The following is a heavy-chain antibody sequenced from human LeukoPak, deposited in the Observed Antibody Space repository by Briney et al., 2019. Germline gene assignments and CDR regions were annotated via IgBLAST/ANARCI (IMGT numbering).Heavy chain of an antibody. CDR2: IYYSGST. J-gene: IGHJ5*02. CDR1: GGSFSGYY. D-gene: IGHD3-10*01. CDR3: ARDQDDGSGTSHWFDP. Sequence: SETLSLTCAVYGGSFSGYYWSWIRQPPGKGLEWIGYIYYSGSTYYNPSLKSRVTISVDTSKNQFSLKLSSVTAADTAVYYCARDQDDGSGTSHWFDPWGQGTLVTVSS. V-gene: IGHV4-34*09.